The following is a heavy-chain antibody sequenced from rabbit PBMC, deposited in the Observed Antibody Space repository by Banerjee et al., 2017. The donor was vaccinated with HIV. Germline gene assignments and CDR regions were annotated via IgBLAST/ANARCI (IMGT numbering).Heavy chain of an antibody. CDR3: ARAYGSASGYDL. Sequence: QLEESGGGLVQPGGSLTLSCKASGFSLSSYSMGWVRQAPGKGLEWIGYIDPVFGSTYYASWVNGRFTISSHNAQNTLYLQLNSLTAADTATYFCARAYGSASGYDLWGPGTLVTDS. CDR2: IDPVFGST. V-gene: IGHV1S7*01. CDR1: GFSLSSYS. D-gene: IGHD1-1*01. J-gene: IGHJ4*01.